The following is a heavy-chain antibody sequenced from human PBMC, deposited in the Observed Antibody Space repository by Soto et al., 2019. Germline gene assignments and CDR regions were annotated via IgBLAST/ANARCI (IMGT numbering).Heavy chain of an antibody. Sequence: GGSLRLSCAASGFTFNSYTMTWVRQAPGKGLEWVSDISGSGVSTTYADSVKGRFTISRDNPKNTLYLQMNSLRAEDTAVYYCAKVTFSSGRGGTYFHYCGQGTLVTVSS. CDR1: GFTFNSYT. D-gene: IGHD6-19*01. CDR3: AKVTFSSGRGGTYFHY. CDR2: ISGSGVST. V-gene: IGHV3-23*01. J-gene: IGHJ4*02.